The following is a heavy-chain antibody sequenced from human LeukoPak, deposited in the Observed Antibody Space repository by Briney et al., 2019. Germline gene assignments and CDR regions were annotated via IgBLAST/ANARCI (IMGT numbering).Heavy chain of an antibody. CDR3: ARDYADYVGYFFFDY. CDR2: ISGGGETT. V-gene: IGHV3-23*01. D-gene: IGHD4-17*01. CDR1: GFTFNNYA. J-gene: IGHJ4*02. Sequence: GGSLRLSCAASGFTFNNYAMNWVRQAPGKGLEWVSSISGGGETTYYADSAKGRFTISRDNSQNTLYMQMNRLRAEDTAVYYCARDYADYVGYFFFDYWGQGTLVTVSS.